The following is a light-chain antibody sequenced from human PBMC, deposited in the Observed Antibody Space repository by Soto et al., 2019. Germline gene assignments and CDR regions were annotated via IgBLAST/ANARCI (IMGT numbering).Light chain of an antibody. V-gene: IGKV1-9*01. CDR2: AAS. Sequence: DIQLTQSPSFLSASVGDRVTITCRASQGISSYLALYQKKPGKAPKLLMYAASTLQSGVPLRFSGSGSGTEFTLTISSLQPEDFATYYCQQLKSYPQTFGQGTKVDIK. J-gene: IGKJ1*01. CDR3: QQLKSYPQT. CDR1: QGISSY.